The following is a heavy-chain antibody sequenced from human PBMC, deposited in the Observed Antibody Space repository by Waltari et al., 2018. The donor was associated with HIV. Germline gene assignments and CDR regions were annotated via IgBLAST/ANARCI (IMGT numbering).Heavy chain of an antibody. CDR3: AKDGGLSSRHYFVGYFDS. D-gene: IGHD3-22*01. V-gene: IGHV3-9*01. J-gene: IGHJ4*02. Sequence: VQLLESGGGLVQPGGHLRPSCAGSEFTFDASSMLLCRQAPGKGLEWVSGITWNSETTGYADSVKGRFTISRDNAKKTLYLHMNSLRAEDTALYYCAKDGGLSSRHYFVGYFDSWGQGTLVTVSS. CDR2: ITWNSETT. CDR1: EFTFDASS.